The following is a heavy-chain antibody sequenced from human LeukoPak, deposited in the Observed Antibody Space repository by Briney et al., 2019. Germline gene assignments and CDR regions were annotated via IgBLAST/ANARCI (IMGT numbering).Heavy chain of an antibody. V-gene: IGHV3-48*01. CDR2: ITIDLSII. Sequence: GGSLRLSCAVSGFSLSTYRMNWVRQAPGKGLEWISHITIDLSIIDYADSVKGRFTISRDKAKNSLYLQMNSLRAEDTAVYYCVRDKDWAFDYWGQGTLIAVSS. CDR3: VRDKDWAFDY. CDR1: GFSLSTYR. D-gene: IGHD3-9*01. J-gene: IGHJ4*02.